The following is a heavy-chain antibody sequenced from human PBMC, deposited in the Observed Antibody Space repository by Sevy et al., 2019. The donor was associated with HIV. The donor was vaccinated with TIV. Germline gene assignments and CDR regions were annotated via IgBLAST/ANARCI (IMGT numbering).Heavy chain of an antibody. CDR3: AKVGDGDYGDRQGYYYYYGMDV. CDR2: IRYDGSNK. J-gene: IGHJ6*02. V-gene: IGHV3-30*02. D-gene: IGHD4-17*01. Sequence: GGSLRLSCAASGFTFSSYGMHWVRQAPGKGLEWVAFIRYDGSNKYYADSVKGRFTISRDNSKNTLYLQMNSLGAEDTGVYYCAKVGDGDYGDRQGYYYYYGMDVWGQGTTVTVSS. CDR1: GFTFSSYG.